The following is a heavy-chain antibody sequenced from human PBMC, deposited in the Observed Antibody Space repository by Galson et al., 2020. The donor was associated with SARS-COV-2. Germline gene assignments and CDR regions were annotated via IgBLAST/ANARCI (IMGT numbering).Heavy chain of an antibody. CDR3: AKYGQQLVLYYFDY. CDR2: IRGSGGST. D-gene: IGHD6-13*01. V-gene: IGHV3-23*01. J-gene: IGHJ4*02. Sequence: GGSLRLSCAASGFTFSSYAMSWVRQAPGKGLEWVSDIRGSGGSTYYADSVKGRFTISRDNAKNTLYLQMNSLRAEDTAVYYCAKYGQQLVLYYFDYWGQGPLVTVSS. CDR1: GFTFSSYA.